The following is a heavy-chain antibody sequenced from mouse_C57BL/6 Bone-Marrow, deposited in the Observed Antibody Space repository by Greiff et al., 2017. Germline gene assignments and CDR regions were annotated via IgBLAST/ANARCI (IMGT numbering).Heavy chain of an antibody. CDR2: IYPGSGNT. CDR3: AREDCYGSFWYFDV. CDR1: GYSFTSYY. J-gene: IGHJ1*03. D-gene: IGHD1-1*01. V-gene: IGHV1-66*01. Sequence: QVQLQQSGPELVKPGASVKISCKASGYSFTSYYIHWVKQRPGQGLEWIGWIYPGSGNTKYNEKFKGKATLTADTSSSTAYMQLSSLTSEDSAVYYCAREDCYGSFWYFDVWGTGTTVTVSS.